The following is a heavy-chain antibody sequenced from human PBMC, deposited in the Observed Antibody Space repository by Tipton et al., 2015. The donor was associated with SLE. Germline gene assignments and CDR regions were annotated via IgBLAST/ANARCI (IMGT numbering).Heavy chain of an antibody. CDR1: GFNVAAKY. J-gene: IGHJ6*03. CDR3: ARGGELGRGGYYYYYMDV. CDR2: LYSDTTT. Sequence: GSLRLSCTVSGFNVAAKYMNWVRQAPGKGLEWVAILYSDTTTHYPDSVKGRFTVSRDDSKNTLFLQMNSLRPDDTAVYYCARGGELGRGGYYYYYMDVWGKGTTVAVSS. V-gene: IGHV3-66*01. D-gene: IGHD2-15*01.